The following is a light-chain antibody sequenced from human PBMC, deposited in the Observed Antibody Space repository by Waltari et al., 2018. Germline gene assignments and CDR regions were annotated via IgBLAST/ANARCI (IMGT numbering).Light chain of an antibody. V-gene: IGLV2-14*01. J-gene: IGLJ2*01. CDR1: SSDVGGFNW. CDR2: DVT. Sequence: QSALTQPASVSGSPGQSITISCIGTSSDVGGFNWVSWYQQHPGKAPKVMIYDVTNRPSGVSNRFSGSKSGNTATLTISGLQAEDEADYYCMSYTSRHTMIFGGGTRLTVL. CDR3: MSYTSRHTMI.